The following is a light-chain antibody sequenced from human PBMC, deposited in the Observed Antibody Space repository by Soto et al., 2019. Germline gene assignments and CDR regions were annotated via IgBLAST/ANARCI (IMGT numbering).Light chain of an antibody. CDR1: QSVSSN. J-gene: IGKJ1*01. CDR3: QHTQT. V-gene: IGKV3-15*01. Sequence: EIVMTQSPATLSVSPGERATLSCRASQSVSSNLAWYQQKPGQAPRLLIYGASTRATGIPARFSGSGSGTEFTLTISSLQSEDFAVYCCQHTQTFGQGTKVDIK. CDR2: GAS.